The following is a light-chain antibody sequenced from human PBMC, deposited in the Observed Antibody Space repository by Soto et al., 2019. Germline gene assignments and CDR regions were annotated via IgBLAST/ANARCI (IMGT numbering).Light chain of an antibody. Sequence: VGKESGGKRSLSKRKRDTVSCRAIWSLNNNYLAWYQQKPGQAPRLLIFGASSRATGIPARFSGSGSGTDFSLTIISLEPEDFAVHYCQQRTNWPPISSGQGTRLEIK. CDR3: QQRTNWPPIS. V-gene: IGKV3D-20*02. CDR2: GAS. CDR1: WSLNNNY. J-gene: IGKJ5*01.